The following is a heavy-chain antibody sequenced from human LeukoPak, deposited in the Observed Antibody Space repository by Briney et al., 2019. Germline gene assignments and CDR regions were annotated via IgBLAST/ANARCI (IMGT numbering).Heavy chain of an antibody. J-gene: IGHJ4*02. V-gene: IGHV3-74*01. CDR1: GFTFSDYW. Sequence: GGSLRLSCAASGFTFSDYWIHWVRQAPGRGLLWVSRINSDGSSTNYADSVKGRFTISRDNARNTLYLQMHTLRADDTAVYYCAKDDRRSIAVAGTETNWGQGTLVTVSS. D-gene: IGHD6-19*01. CDR2: INSDGSST. CDR3: AKDDRRSIAVAGTETN.